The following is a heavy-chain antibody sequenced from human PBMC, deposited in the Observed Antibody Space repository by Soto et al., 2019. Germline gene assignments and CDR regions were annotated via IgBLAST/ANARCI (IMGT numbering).Heavy chain of an antibody. D-gene: IGHD3-10*01. Sequence: SETLSLTCAVYGGSFSGYYWSWIRQPPGKGLEWIGEINHSGSTNYNPSLKSRVTISVDTSKNQFSLKLSSVPAADTAVYYCAREGTLFYYYDYMDVWGKGTTVTVSS. V-gene: IGHV4-34*01. CDR1: GGSFSGYY. CDR3: AREGTLFYYYDYMDV. CDR2: INHSGST. J-gene: IGHJ6*03.